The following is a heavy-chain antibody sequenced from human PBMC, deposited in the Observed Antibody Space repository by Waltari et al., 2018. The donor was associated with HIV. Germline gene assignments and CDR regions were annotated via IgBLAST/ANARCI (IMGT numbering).Heavy chain of an antibody. CDR3: ARDLRXXYXXGXXYSQHDPFDV. CDR1: GVCISSGSYY. CDR2: XPXSGXP. V-gene: IGHV4-39*07. Sequence: XRXXGPGLVKPSETXSLXXNVSGVCISSGSYYWCWLRQRTWKVLECXXGXPXSGXPXYNPSLKIRVSXSXDVXKXXFFLKLRSVTAADTSVYYCARDLRXXYXXGXXYSQHDPFDVWGPGKWVGVSS. D-gene: IGHD2-21*01. J-gene: IGHJ3*01.